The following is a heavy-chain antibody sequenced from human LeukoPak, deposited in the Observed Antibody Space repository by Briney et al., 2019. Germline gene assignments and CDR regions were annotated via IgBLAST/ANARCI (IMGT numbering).Heavy chain of an antibody. CDR1: GFTFSSYA. V-gene: IGHV3-15*01. Sequence: PGGSLRLSCAASGFTFSSYAMSWVRQAPGKGLEWVGRIKSKTDGGTTDYAAPVKGRFTISRDDSKNTLYLQMNSLKTEDTAVYYCAKEDYDILRTDYWGQGTLVTVSS. CDR3: AKEDYDILRTDY. CDR2: IKSKTDGGTT. D-gene: IGHD3-9*01. J-gene: IGHJ4*02.